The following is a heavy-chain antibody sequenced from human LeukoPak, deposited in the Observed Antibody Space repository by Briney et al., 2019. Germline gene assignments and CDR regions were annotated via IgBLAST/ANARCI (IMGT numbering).Heavy chain of an antibody. CDR1: GFSLGSYS. D-gene: IGHD1-1*01. V-gene: IGHV3-48*01. CDR3: ARVLLERPGIDSFDM. Sequence: GGSLRLSCGAFGFSLGSYSMDWVRQAPRKGLEWVSHINSGSSTIYYADSVKGRFTISRDNAGNSLYLQMNSLRAEDTAVYYCARVLLERPGIDSFDMWGQGTMVTVSS. CDR2: INSGSSTI. J-gene: IGHJ3*02.